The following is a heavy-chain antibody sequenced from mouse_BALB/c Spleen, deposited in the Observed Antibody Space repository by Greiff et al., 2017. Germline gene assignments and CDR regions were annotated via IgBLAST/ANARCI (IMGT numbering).Heavy chain of an antibody. D-gene: IGHD2-3*01. V-gene: IGHV1-54*01. CDR3: ARSGGGYSFAY. J-gene: IGHJ3*01. Sequence: QVQLKESGAELVRPGTSVKVSCKASGYAFTNYLIEWVKQRPGQGLEWIGVINPGSGGTNYNEKFKGKATLTADKSSSTAYMQLSSLTSDDSAVYFCARSGGGYSFAYWGQGTLVTVSA. CDR1: GYAFTNYL. CDR2: INPGSGGT.